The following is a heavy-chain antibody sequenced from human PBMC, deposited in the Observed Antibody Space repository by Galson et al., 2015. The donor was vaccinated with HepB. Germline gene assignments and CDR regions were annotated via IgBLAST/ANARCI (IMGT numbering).Heavy chain of an antibody. CDR1: GYSFTRYW. D-gene: IGHD1-26*01. J-gene: IGHJ4*02. V-gene: IGHV5-51*01. Sequence: QSGAEVKKPGESLKISCKGSGYSFTRYWIAWVRQMPGKGLEWMGIIYPGDSDTRYSPSFQGQVTISADQSINTAYLQWSSLKASDTAMYYCARSSLEGATKSYFDHWGQGTLVTVSS. CDR2: IYPGDSDT. CDR3: ARSSLEGATKSYFDH.